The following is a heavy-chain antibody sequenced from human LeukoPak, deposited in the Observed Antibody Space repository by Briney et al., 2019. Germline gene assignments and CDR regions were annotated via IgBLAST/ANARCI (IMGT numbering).Heavy chain of an antibody. Sequence: PGGSLRLSRTASGFTFSSYGMNWVRQAPGKGLEWVSGIVGDAGRTYYADSVKGRFTISRDNAKNSLYLQMNSLRAEDTAVYYCAELGTTMIGGVWGKGTTVTISS. CDR3: AELGTTMIGGV. D-gene: IGHD3-10*02. CDR1: GFTFSSYG. V-gene: IGHV3-23*01. J-gene: IGHJ6*04. CDR2: IVGDAGRT.